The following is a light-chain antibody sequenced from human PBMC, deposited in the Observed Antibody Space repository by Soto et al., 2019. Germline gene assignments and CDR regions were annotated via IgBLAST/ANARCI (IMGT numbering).Light chain of an antibody. CDR3: CSYAGSYTLGV. V-gene: IGLV2-11*01. J-gene: IGLJ2*01. Sequence: QSALTQPRSVSGSPGQSVTISCTGTSSDIGAYHYVTWYQQHPGKAPKLIIYDVAKRPSGVPDRFSGSKSGNTASLTISGLQADDDADYYCCSYAGSYTLGVFGGGTKLTVL. CDR2: DVA. CDR1: SSDIGAYHY.